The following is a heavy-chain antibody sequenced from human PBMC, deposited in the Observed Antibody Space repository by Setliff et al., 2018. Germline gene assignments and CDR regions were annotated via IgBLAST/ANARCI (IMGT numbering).Heavy chain of an antibody. CDR3: ARGGVAATAPNGL. CDR1: GFTFDDYG. J-gene: IGHJ1*01. CDR2: INWSGAGT. V-gene: IGHV3-20*04. Sequence: PGGSLRLSCVASGFTFDDYGLSWVRQAPGKGLEWVSGINWSGAGTGYADSVKGRFTISRDNTNNSLYLQMNNLRVEDTALYYCARGGVAATAPNGLWGQGTLVTVSS. D-gene: IGHD6-13*01.